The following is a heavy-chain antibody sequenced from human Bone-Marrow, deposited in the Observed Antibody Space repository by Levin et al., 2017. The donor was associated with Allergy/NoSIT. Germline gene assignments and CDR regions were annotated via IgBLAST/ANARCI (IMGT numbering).Heavy chain of an antibody. CDR1: GFAFSEYW. D-gene: IGHD1-1*01. V-gene: IGHV3-7*01. Sequence: ETLSLTCAASGFAFSEYWMSWVRQTPGKGLEWVANIKEDGSEIHYLDSVKGRFTISRDNAKNSVSLHMNSLSAEDTAVYYCARETTGHDYWGQGALVTVSS. J-gene: IGHJ4*02. CDR2: IKEDGSEI. CDR3: ARETTGHDY.